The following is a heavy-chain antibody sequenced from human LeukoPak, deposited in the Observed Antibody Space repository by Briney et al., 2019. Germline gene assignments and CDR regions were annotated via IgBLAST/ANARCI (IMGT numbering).Heavy chain of an antibody. CDR1: GGSISRYY. CDR2: IYYSGNT. Sequence: SETLSLTCTVSGGSISRYYWIWIRQPPGKGLEWIGYIYYSGNTNYNLSLKSRVTISVDTSKNQFSLKLSSVTAADTAVYYCARGGENYYHYMDVWGKGTTVTVSS. CDR3: ARGGENYYHYMDV. V-gene: IGHV4-59*01. J-gene: IGHJ6*03.